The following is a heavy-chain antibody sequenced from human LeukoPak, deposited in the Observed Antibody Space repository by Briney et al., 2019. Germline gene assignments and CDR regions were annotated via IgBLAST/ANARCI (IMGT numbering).Heavy chain of an antibody. CDR1: GGSISSYY. CDR3: AIVLGSGTHGDNWINP. CDR2: IYYSGST. D-gene: IGHD3-10*01. J-gene: IGHJ5*02. V-gene: IGHV4-59*13. Sequence: SETLSLTCTVSGGSISSYYWSWIRQPPGKGLEWIGNIYYSGSTNYNPPPKSRVTISVDTPKNQFSLKLSSVTAADTAVYYCAIVLGSGTHGDNWINPWSQGTLVTVSS.